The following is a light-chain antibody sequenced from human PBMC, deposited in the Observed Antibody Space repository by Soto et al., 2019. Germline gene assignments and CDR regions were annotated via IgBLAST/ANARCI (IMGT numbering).Light chain of an antibody. V-gene: IGKV3-20*01. J-gene: IGKJ4*01. Sequence: EIVLTQSPGTLSLSPGERATLSCRASQSVTGNYLAWYHQKPGQAPRLLISGASSGATGIPARFSGSGSGTDFTLPISRLEPEGFAVYYCQRYGGPPLVTCGGGTRVAIK. CDR3: QRYGGPPLVT. CDR1: QSVTGNY. CDR2: GAS.